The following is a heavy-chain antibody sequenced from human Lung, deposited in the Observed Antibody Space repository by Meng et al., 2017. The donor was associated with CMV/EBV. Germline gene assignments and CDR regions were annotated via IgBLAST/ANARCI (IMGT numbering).Heavy chain of an antibody. V-gene: IGHV4-4*02. J-gene: IGHJ4*02. CDR2: IYHSGST. CDR1: GGSISSSNW. D-gene: IGHD2-21*02. Sequence: QGEPEGSGPGRVKPSGTLALPCAVSGGSISSSNWWSWVRQPPGKGLEWIGEIYHSGSTNYNPSLKSRVTISVDKSKNQFSLKLSSVTAADTAVYYCARVVTALWGYYFDYWGQGTLVTVSS. CDR3: ARVVTALWGYYFDY.